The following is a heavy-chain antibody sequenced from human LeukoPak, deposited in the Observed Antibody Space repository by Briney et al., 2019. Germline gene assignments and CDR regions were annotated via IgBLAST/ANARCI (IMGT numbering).Heavy chain of an antibody. CDR3: ASRVMGNYYFDC. CDR1: GGSISSYY. D-gene: IGHD1-7*01. J-gene: IGHJ4*02. CDR2: IDYSGMT. V-gene: IGHV4-59*01. Sequence: SETLSLTCTVSGGSISSYYWSWIRQPPGKGLEWIGDIDYSGMTNYNPSLKSRVTISVDTSKNQLSLKLSSVTAADTAVYYCASRVMGNYYFDCWGQGTLVTVSS.